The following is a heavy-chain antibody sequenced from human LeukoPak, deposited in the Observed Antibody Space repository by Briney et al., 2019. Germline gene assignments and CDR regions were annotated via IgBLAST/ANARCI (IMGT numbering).Heavy chain of an antibody. V-gene: IGHV1-18*01. J-gene: IGHJ4*02. CDR3: ARASIAAAGYYFDY. CDR2: ISPYNGNT. CDR1: GYIFTSYG. D-gene: IGHD6-13*01. Sequence: ASVKVSCKASGYIFTSYGVSWVRQAPGQGLEWMGWISPYNGNTNYAQKLQGRVTMTTDTSTSTAYMELRSLRSDDTAVYYCARASIAAAGYYFDYWGQGTLVTVSS.